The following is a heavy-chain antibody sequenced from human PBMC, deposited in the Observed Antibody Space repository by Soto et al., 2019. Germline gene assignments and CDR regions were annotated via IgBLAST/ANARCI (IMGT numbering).Heavy chain of an antibody. J-gene: IGHJ4*02. D-gene: IGHD3-16*02. V-gene: IGHV4-34*01. CDR3: ATVRRYIGIRRDFHARGFDS. Sequence: SETLSLTCAVYDRSFSMDYWTWIRQSPGKGLVWIGEIDHRGNINYNPSRRSRTTISVDPAKNQFSLKVNSVTAADAAVYYCATVRRYIGIRRDFHARGFDSWGQGTRVTGS. CDR2: IDHRGNI. CDR1: DRSFSMDY.